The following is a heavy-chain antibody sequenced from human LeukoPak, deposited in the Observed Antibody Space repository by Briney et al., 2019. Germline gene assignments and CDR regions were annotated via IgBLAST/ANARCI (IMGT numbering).Heavy chain of an antibody. J-gene: IGHJ4*02. CDR1: GFTFSSYA. D-gene: IGHD3-9*01. CDR3: ARELTGRFDY. CDR2: ISYDGSNK. V-gene: IGHV3-30-3*01. Sequence: GGSLRLSCAASGFTFSSYAVHWVRQAPGKGLEWVAVISYDGSNKYYADSVKGRFTISRDNSKNTLYLQMNSLRAEDTAVYYCARELTGRFDYWGQGTLVTVSS.